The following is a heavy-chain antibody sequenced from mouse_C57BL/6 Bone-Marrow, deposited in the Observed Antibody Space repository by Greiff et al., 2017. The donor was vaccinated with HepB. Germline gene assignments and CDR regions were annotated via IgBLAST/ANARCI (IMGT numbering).Heavy chain of an antibody. CDR3: TRERIYYYGSSYWYFDV. Sequence: EVKLMEFGEGLVKPGGSLKLSCAASGFTFSSYAMSWVRQTPEKRLEWVAYISSGGDYIYYADTVKGRFTISRDNARNTLYLQMSSLKSEDTAMYYCTRERIYYYGSSYWYFDVWGTGTTVTVSS. J-gene: IGHJ1*03. D-gene: IGHD1-1*01. CDR1: GFTFSSYA. V-gene: IGHV5-9-1*02. CDR2: ISSGGDYI.